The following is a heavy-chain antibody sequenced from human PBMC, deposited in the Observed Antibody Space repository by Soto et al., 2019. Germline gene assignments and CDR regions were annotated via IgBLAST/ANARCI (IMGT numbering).Heavy chain of an antibody. J-gene: IGHJ4*02. CDR1: GFTFSSYV. CDR3: AKDLEPAHEY. CDR2: ISGSGDKT. D-gene: IGHD2-2*01. Sequence: GGSLRLSCAVPGFTFSSYVMSWVRQAPGKGLEWVAGISGSGDKTYYTDSVKGRFTISRDNSKNTLYLQMNSLRAGDTAVYFCAKDLEPAHEYWGPGTLVTVSS. V-gene: IGHV3-23*01.